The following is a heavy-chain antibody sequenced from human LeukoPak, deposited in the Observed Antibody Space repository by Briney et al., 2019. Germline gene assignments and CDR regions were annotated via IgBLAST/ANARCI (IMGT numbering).Heavy chain of an antibody. J-gene: IGHJ4*02. CDR2: INHSGST. V-gene: IGHV4-34*01. Sequence: PSETLSLTCAVYGGSFSGYYWSWIRQPPGKGLEWIGEINHSGSTNYNPSLKSRVTISVDTSKNQFSLKLSSVTAADTAVYYCARGRYYYDSSWDYWGQGTLVTVSS. CDR1: GGSFSGYY. CDR3: ARGRYYYDSSWDY. D-gene: IGHD3-22*01.